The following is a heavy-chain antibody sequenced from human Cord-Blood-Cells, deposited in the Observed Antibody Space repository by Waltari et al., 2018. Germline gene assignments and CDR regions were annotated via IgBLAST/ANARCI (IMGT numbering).Heavy chain of an antibody. D-gene: IGHD3-10*01. Sequence: QVQLVQSGAEVKKPGSSVQVSCKASGGTFSSSAISCVRQAPGKGLEWMGGIIPIFGTANYAQKFQGRVTITADESTSTAYMELSSLRSEDTAVYYCASFPEEGSTMVRSFDYWGQGTLVTVSS. V-gene: IGHV1-69*01. CDR1: GGTFSSSA. J-gene: IGHJ4*02. CDR2: IIPIFGTA. CDR3: ASFPEEGSTMVRSFDY.